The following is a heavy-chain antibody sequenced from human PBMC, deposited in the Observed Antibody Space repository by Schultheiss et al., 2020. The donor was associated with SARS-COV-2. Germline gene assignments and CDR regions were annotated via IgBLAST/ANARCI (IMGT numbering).Heavy chain of an antibody. J-gene: IGHJ4*02. V-gene: IGHV1-46*01. CDR2: INPSGGST. CDR1: GYTFTGYY. Sequence: ASVKVSCKASGYTFTGYYMHWVRQAPGQGLEWMGIINPSGGSTSYAQKFQGRVTMTRNTSISTAYMELSSLRSEDTAVYYCAREIAAMVSRWGQGTLVTVSS. D-gene: IGHD5-18*01. CDR3: AREIAAMVSR.